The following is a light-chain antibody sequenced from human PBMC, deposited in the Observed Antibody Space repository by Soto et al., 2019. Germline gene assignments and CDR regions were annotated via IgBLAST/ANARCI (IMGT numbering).Light chain of an antibody. CDR1: PSNIGSNT. CDR2: SNN. Sequence: QSVLTQPPSASGAPGQTVTLSCSGSPSNIGSNTVNWYRQLPGTAPKLLIYSNNQRPSGVPDRFSGSKSGTSASLAISGLQSEDEADYYCAAWDDSLNDVVFGGGTQLTVL. CDR3: AAWDDSLNDVV. V-gene: IGLV1-44*01. J-gene: IGLJ2*01.